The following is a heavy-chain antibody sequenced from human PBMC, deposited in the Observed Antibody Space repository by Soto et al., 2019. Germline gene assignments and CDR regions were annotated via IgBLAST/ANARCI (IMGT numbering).Heavy chain of an antibody. V-gene: IGHV4-59*08. D-gene: IGHD3-3*01. CDR2: VYYTGTT. J-gene: IGHJ4*02. CDR1: GDSISPHY. CDR3: ARLGGYYQALDH. Sequence: SETLSLTCTVSGDSISPHYWTGVRRPPGKGLEWVGCVYYTGTTMYNPSLKSRLTISVDRSRNQVSLNLTSVTAADTAVYYCARLGGYYQALDHWSQGTLVTVSS.